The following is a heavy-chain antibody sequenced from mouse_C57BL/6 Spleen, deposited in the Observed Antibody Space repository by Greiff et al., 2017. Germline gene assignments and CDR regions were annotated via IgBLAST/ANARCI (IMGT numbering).Heavy chain of an antibody. CDR2: IWTGGGT. V-gene: IGHV2-9-1*01. D-gene: IGHD2-2*01. Sequence: VMLVESGPGLVAPSQSLSITCTVSGFSLTSYAISWVRQPPGKGLEWLGVIWTGGGTNYNSALKSRLSISKDNSKSQVFLKMNSLQTDDTARYYCARNLAMVTTGPYAMDYWGQGTSVTVSS. CDR1: GFSLTSYA. J-gene: IGHJ4*01. CDR3: ARNLAMVTTGPYAMDY.